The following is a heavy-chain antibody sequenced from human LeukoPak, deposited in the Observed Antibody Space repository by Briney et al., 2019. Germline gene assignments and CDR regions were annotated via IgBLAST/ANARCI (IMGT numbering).Heavy chain of an antibody. CDR2: ISAYNGNT. J-gene: IGHJ5*02. CDR1: GFTFTSYG. CDR3: ARWLARYDSSGTSYWFDP. D-gene: IGHD3-22*01. Sequence: PGGSLRLSCAASGFTFTSYGISWVRQAPGQGLEWMGWISAYNGNTNYAQKLQGRVTMTTDTSTSTAYMELRSLRSDDTAVYYCARWLARYDSSGTSYWFDPWGQGTLVTVSS. V-gene: IGHV1-18*01.